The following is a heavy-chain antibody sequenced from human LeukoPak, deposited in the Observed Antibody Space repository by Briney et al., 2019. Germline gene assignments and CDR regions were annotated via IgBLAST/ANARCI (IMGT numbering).Heavy chain of an antibody. Sequence: KTSETLSLTCTVSGGSISSSSYYWGWIRQPPGKGLEWIGSIYYSGSTYYNPSLKSRVTISVDTSKNQFSLQLNSVTPEDTAVYYCARVLWLVTYNWFDPWGQGTLVTVSS. V-gene: IGHV4-39*01. CDR2: IYYSGST. CDR1: GGSISSSSYY. D-gene: IGHD6-19*01. J-gene: IGHJ5*02. CDR3: ARVLWLVTYNWFDP.